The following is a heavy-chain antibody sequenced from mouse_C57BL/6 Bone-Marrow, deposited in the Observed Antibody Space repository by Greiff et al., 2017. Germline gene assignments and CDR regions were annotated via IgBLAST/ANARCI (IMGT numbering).Heavy chain of an antibody. CDR1: GYTFTSYW. D-gene: IGHD1-1*01. J-gene: IGHJ2*01. CDR2: IHPNSGST. Sequence: VQLQQPGAELVKPGASVKLSCKASGYTFTSYWMHWVKQRPGQGLEWIGMIHPNSGSTNYNEKFKSKATLTVDKSSSTAYMQLSSLTSEDSAVYYCARGTTVPSLYFDYWGKGTTLTVSS. CDR3: ARGTTVPSLYFDY. V-gene: IGHV1-64*01.